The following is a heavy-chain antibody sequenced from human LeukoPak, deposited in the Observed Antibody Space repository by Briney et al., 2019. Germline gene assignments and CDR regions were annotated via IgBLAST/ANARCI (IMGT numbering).Heavy chain of an antibody. Sequence: GGSLRLSCAASGFTFSNAWMSWVRQAPGKGLEWVGRIKSKTDGGTTDYAAPVKGRFNISRDDSKNTLYLQMNSLKTEDTAVYYCTTAITMVRDRVDYWGQGTLVTVSS. CDR2: IKSKTDGGTT. D-gene: IGHD3-10*01. J-gene: IGHJ4*02. CDR1: GFTFSNAW. V-gene: IGHV3-15*01. CDR3: TTAITMVRDRVDY.